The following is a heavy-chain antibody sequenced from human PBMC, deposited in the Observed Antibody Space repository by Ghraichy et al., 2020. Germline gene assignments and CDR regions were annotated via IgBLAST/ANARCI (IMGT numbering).Heavy chain of an antibody. Sequence: ISYDGSKKYYADSVKGRFTISRDNSKVTLYLQMSSLRPEDTAVYYCARSHMVRGVRNYFDYWGKGTLV. J-gene: IGHJ4*02. CDR3: ARSHMVRGVRNYFDY. V-gene: IGHV3-30*15. D-gene: IGHD3-10*01. CDR2: ISYDGSKK.